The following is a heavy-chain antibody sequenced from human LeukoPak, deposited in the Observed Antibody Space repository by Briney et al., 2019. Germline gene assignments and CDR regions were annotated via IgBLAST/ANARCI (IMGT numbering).Heavy chain of an antibody. CDR3: ARFGGKITMVRGVGGFDY. D-gene: IGHD3-10*01. CDR1: GYSFTNYW. CDR2: IYPDDSDT. J-gene: IGHJ4*02. Sequence: GESLKISCKGSGYSFTNYWIGWVRQMPGKGLEWMGIIYPDDSDTRYSPSFRGQVTISADRSISTAYLQWSSLKASDTAMYYCARFGGKITMVRGVGGFDYWGQGALVSVSS. V-gene: IGHV5-51*01.